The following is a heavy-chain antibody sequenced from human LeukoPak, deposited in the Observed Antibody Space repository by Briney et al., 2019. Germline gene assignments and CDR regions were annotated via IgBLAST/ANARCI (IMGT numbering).Heavy chain of an antibody. Sequence: GGSLRLSCAASGFTFRSYAMSWVRQAPGKELEWVSAITDSDSGTYYADSVKGRFTISRDNSKNTLYLQMNSLRAEDTAVYYCAKAYGYSSSWTSNYYFYGLDVWGQGTTVTVSS. J-gene: IGHJ6*02. CDR2: ITDSDSGT. CDR1: GFTFRSYA. D-gene: IGHD6-13*01. V-gene: IGHV3-23*01. CDR3: AKAYGYSSSWTSNYYFYGLDV.